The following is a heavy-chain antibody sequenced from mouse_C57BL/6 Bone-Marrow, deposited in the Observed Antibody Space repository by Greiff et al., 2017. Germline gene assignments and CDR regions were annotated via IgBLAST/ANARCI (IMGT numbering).Heavy chain of an antibody. J-gene: IGHJ4*01. V-gene: IGHV14-2*01. Sequence: EVQLQQSGAELVKPGASVKLSCTASGFNIKDYYMHWVKQRTEQGLEWIGRIDPEDGETKYAPKFKGKATITADKSSNTAYLQRSSLTSENTAVYYCAERDYDDAMDYWGQGTSVTVSS. D-gene: IGHD2-4*01. CDR2: IDPEDGET. CDR1: GFNIKDYY. CDR3: AERDYDDAMDY.